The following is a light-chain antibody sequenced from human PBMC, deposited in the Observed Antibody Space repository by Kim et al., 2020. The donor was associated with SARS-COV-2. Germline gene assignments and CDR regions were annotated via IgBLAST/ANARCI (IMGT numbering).Light chain of an antibody. CDR2: DTS. CDR1: QDIKKY. J-gene: IGKJ3*01. CDR3: QQSDNLPLT. Sequence: ASVGDRVTVTCQASQDIKKYLNWFQQKPGKAPKLLIYDTSNLEVVVPLRFSGSGSGTHFTLTISGLQPEDVATYYCQQSDNLPLTFGPGTKVDIK. V-gene: IGKV1-33*01.